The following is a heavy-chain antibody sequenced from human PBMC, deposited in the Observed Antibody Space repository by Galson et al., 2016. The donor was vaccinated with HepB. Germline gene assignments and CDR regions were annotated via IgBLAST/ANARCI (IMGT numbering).Heavy chain of an antibody. CDR2: IYNSGIT. CDR3: ASGSTAYYRYFDF. CDR1: GGSVSNSNYY. J-gene: IGHJ4*02. Sequence: TCTVSGGSVSNSNYYWSWIRQPPGKGLEWIGYIYNSGITNYNPSLKSRVTISVDTSKNQVSLKLSFVTAADTAVYYCASGSTAYYRYFDFWGQGTLVTVSS. V-gene: IGHV4-61*01. D-gene: IGHD3-22*01.